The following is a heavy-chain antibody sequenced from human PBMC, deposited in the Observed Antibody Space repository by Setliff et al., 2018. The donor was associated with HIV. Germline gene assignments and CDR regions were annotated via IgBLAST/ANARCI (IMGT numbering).Heavy chain of an antibody. CDR2: LSGHTMTT. Sequence: GGSLRLSCAASGFTFSSHTMSWVRQAPGKGLEWVSSLSGHTMTTYYAGSVKGRSTISRDNSKNTLYLEMNSLRAEDTAVYYCAKPPRPSSWPQYYFDYWGQGTLVTVSS. J-gene: IGHJ4*02. CDR1: GFTFSSHT. V-gene: IGHV3-23*01. D-gene: IGHD6-13*01. CDR3: AKPPRPSSWPQYYFDY.